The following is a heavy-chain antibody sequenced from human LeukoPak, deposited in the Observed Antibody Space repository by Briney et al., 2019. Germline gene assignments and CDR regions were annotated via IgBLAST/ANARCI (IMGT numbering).Heavy chain of an antibody. CDR2: ITSNTNYI. V-gene: IGHV3-21*04. J-gene: IGHJ5*02. D-gene: IGHD3-10*01. CDR3: AKELGGSGSSNWFDP. CDR1: GFTFSSYS. Sequence: GGSLRLSCAASGFTFSSYSMNWVRQAPGTGLEWVSSITSNTNYIYYADSVKGRFTISRDNAKNSLYLQMNSLRAEDTAVYYCAKELGGSGSSNWFDPWGQGTLVTVSS.